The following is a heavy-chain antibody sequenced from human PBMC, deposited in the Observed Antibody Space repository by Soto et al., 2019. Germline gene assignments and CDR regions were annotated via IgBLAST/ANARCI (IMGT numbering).Heavy chain of an antibody. CDR1: GFTFSSYA. CDR3: VAFGELVWGGYYYGMYV. CDR2: ISGSGGST. J-gene: IGHJ6*02. Sequence: EVQLLESGGGLVQPGGSLRLSCAASGFTFSSYAMSWVRQAPGKGLEWVSGISGSGGSTYYADSVKGRFTISRDNSKNTLYLQMNSLRAEDTAVYYCVAFGELVWGGYYYGMYVCGQGTTVTVSS. D-gene: IGHD3-10*01. V-gene: IGHV3-23*01.